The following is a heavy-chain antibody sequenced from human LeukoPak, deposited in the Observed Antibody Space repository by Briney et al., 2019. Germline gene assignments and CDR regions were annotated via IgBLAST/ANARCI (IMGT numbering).Heavy chain of an antibody. D-gene: IGHD5-18*01. CDR3: ARTTEGGYTYDYFYYYYMDV. Sequence: PSETLSLTCNVSGASISNYYWTWIRQPPGKGLEWIGSIYYSGSTYYNPSLKSRVTISVDTSKNQFSLRLSSVTAADTAVYYCARTTEGGYTYDYFYYYYMDVWGKGTTVTISS. CDR2: IYYSGST. J-gene: IGHJ6*03. V-gene: IGHV4-59*01. CDR1: GASISNYY.